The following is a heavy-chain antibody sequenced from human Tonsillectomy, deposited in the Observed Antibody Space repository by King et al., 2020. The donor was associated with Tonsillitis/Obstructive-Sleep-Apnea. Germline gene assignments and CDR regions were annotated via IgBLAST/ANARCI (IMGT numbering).Heavy chain of an antibody. CDR3: ARMSLYGSGTYYSFDY. J-gene: IGHJ4*02. D-gene: IGHD3-10*01. Sequence: VQLQESGPGLVKPSETLSLTCAVPVASISSYYWSWIRQPPGKGREWMGDIYYSGSTNYNPSLKSRVTILVDTSKNQFSLKLSSVTAADTAVYYCARMSLYGSGTYYSFDYWGQGTLVTVSS. V-gene: IGHV4-59*01. CDR2: IYYSGST. CDR1: VASISSYY.